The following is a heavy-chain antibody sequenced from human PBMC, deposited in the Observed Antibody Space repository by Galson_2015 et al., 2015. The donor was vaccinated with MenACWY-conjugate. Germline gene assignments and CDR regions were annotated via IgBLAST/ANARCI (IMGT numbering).Heavy chain of an antibody. J-gene: IGHJ5*02. CDR2: LIPLFGTT. D-gene: IGHD2-2*01. CDR3: VRVVDRDLRCRSGACQSAAT. CDR1: GGSFNTYA. V-gene: IGHV1-69*06. Sequence: SVKVSCKASGGSFNTYAMTWVRQAPGLGLEWVGSLIPLFGTTNYAQKIQDRITISADRSTSTGYMELSSLRSEDTAVYYCVRVVDRDLRCRSGACQSAATWGQGTLVTVSP.